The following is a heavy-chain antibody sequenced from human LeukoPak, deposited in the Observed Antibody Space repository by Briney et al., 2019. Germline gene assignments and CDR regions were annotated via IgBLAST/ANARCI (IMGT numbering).Heavy chain of an antibody. CDR3: ARDGRPLDY. CDR1: GFTFSSYT. V-gene: IGHV3-23*01. CDR2: ITTSDGNT. J-gene: IGHJ4*02. Sequence: GGSLRLSCAASGFTFSSYTMSWVRQAPGKGLEWVSTITTSDGNTYYADSVKGRFTVSRDNSKNTLFLQMNSLRAEDTAVYYCARDGRPLDYWGQGTLVTVSS.